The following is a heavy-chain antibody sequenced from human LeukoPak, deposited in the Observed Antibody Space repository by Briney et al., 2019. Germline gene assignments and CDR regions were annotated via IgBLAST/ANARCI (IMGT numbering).Heavy chain of an antibody. CDR2: ISSSTSTI. CDR3: AKDIAGDIVVVPAAINSAFDI. D-gene: IGHD2-2*01. Sequence: GGSLRLSCAASGFTFSSYTMNWVRQAPGKGLEWVSYISSSTSTIYYADSVKGRFTISRDNAKNSLYLQMNSLRAEDTALYYCAKDIAGDIVVVPAAINSAFDIWGQGTMVTVSS. CDR1: GFTFSSYT. J-gene: IGHJ3*02. V-gene: IGHV3-48*01.